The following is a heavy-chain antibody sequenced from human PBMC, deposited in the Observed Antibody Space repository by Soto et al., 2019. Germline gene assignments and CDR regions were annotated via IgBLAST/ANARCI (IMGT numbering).Heavy chain of an antibody. CDR1: GYTFNSYG. J-gene: IGHJ2*01. V-gene: IGHV1-18*04. Sequence: QVQLVQSGAEVKKPGASVKVSCKASGYTFNSYGISWVRQAPGQGLEWMGWINPYNGNTNYAQNLQGRVTMTTDTSTSTDFMELRSLRSDGTAVYYCARGDLGGRDLYWYCNLWGRGTLVTVS. D-gene: IGHD1-26*01. CDR2: INPYNGNT. CDR3: ARGDLGGRDLYWYCNL.